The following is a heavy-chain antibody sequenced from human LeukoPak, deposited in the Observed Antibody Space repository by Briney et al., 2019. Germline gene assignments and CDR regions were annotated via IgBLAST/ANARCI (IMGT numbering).Heavy chain of an antibody. D-gene: IGHD4-23*01. J-gene: IGHJ4*02. CDR3: ARDQGAYGGNSDY. CDR2: IITICGTA. Sequence: SVKVSCKASGGTFSSYAISWVRQAPGQGLEWMGGIITICGTANYAQKFQGRVTITADESTSTIYMELSSLRSEDTAVYYCARDQGAYGGNSDYWGQGTLVTVPS. CDR1: GGTFSSYA. V-gene: IGHV1-69*01.